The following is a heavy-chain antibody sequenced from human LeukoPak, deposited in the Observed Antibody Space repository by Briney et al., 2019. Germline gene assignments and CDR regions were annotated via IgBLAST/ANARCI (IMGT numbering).Heavy chain of an antibody. Sequence: GGSLRLSCAASGFTFSSYDMHWVRQATGKGLEWVSGIGTAGDTYYADSVKGRFTISRDNSKNTLYLQMNSLRAEDTAVYYCAKDRGTSPRDNWFDPWGQGTLVTVSS. CDR1: GFTFSSYD. J-gene: IGHJ5*02. CDR3: AKDRGTSPRDNWFDP. D-gene: IGHD2-2*01. V-gene: IGHV3-13*01. CDR2: IGTAGDT.